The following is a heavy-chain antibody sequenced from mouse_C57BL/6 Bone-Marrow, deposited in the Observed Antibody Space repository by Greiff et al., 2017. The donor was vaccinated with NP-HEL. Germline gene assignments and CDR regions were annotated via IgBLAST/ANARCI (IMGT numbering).Heavy chain of an antibody. D-gene: IGHD2-13*01. CDR2: IWWDDDK. CDR1: GFSLSTFGMG. Sequence: QVTLKESGPGILQPSQTLSLTCSFSGFSLSTFGMGVGWIRQPSGKGLEWLAHIWWDDDKYYTPALKSRLTISKDTSKNQVFLKIANVDTADTATYDCARMPDGDLAWFAYWGQGTLVTVSA. V-gene: IGHV8-8*01. CDR3: ARMPDGDLAWFAY. J-gene: IGHJ3*01.